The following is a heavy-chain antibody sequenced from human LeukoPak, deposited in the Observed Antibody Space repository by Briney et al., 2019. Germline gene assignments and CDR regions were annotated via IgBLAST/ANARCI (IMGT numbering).Heavy chain of an antibody. V-gene: IGHV1-46*01. D-gene: IGHD3-22*01. Sequence: GASVKVSCKASGYTFTSYYIHWVRQAPGQGLEWMGIINPRGGSTTYAQKFQGRVTMSRDTSTSTVYMELSSLRSEDTAMYYCARGRGTMIVVVPTGDAFDIWGQGTMVTVSS. CDR1: GYTFTSYY. CDR2: INPRGGST. J-gene: IGHJ3*02. CDR3: ARGRGTMIVVVPTGDAFDI.